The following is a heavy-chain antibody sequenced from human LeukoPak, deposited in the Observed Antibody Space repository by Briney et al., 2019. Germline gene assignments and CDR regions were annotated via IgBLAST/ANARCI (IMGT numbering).Heavy chain of an antibody. J-gene: IGHJ4*02. CDR3: TTDLPYYDFWP. Sequence: PGGSLRLSCAASGFTFSGYGMHWVRQAPGKGLEWVAVIWFDGSNKYYADSVKGRFTISRDNSKNTLYLQMNSLKTEDTAVYYCTTDLPYYDFWPWGQGTLVTVSS. V-gene: IGHV3-33*01. CDR2: IWFDGSNK. D-gene: IGHD3-3*01. CDR1: GFTFSGYG.